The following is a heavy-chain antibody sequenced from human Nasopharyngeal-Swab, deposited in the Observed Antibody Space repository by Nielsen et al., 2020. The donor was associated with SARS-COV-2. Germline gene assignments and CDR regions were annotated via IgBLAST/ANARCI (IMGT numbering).Heavy chain of an antibody. Sequence: SETLSLTCTVSGGSISSYYWSWIRQPPGKGLEWIGYIYYSGSTNYNPSLKSRVTISVDTSKNQFSLKLGSVTAADTAVYYCARAGDGYDFWSGYSTVGFDYWGQGTLVTVSS. CDR2: IYYSGST. CDR3: ARAGDGYDFWSGYSTVGFDY. V-gene: IGHV4-59*01. J-gene: IGHJ4*02. CDR1: GGSISSYY. D-gene: IGHD3-3*01.